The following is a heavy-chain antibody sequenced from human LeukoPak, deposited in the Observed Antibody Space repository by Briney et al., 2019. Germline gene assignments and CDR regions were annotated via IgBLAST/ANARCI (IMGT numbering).Heavy chain of an antibody. CDR1: GFTFSSYA. J-gene: IGHJ4*02. V-gene: IGHV3-30*04. Sequence: GGSLRLSCAASGFTFSSYAMHWVRQAPGKGLEWVAVISYDGSNKYYADSVKGRFTISRDNSKNTLYLQMNSLRAEDTAVYYCARDLIYYDSSGAFDYWGQGTLVTVSS. D-gene: IGHD3-22*01. CDR3: ARDLIYYDSSGAFDY. CDR2: ISYDGSNK.